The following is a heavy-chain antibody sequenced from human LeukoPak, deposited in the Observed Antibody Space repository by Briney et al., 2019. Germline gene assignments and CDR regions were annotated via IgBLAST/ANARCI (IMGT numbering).Heavy chain of an antibody. J-gene: IGHJ1*01. CDR3: ARDYYYDGSGYYSGFFQH. D-gene: IGHD3-22*01. CDR1: GFTFSSYS. CDR2: ISSSSSYI. V-gene: IGHV3-21*01. Sequence: GGSLRLSCEASGFTFSSYSMNWFRQAPEKGLEWVSSISSSSSYIYYADSVKGRFTISRDNAKNSLYLQMNSLRAEDTAVYYCARDYYYDGSGYYSGFFQHWGQGTLVTVSS.